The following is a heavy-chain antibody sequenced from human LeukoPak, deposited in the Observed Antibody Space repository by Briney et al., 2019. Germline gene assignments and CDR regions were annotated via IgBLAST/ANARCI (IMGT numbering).Heavy chain of an antibody. CDR1: GGSISSYY. Sequence: SETLSLTCTVSGGSISSYYWSWIRQPPGKGLEWIGYIYYSGSTNYNPSLKSRVTISVDTSKNQFSLKLSSVTAADTAVYYCARLLWFEELLYEGYYFDYWGQGTLVTVSS. CDR3: ARLLWFEELLYEGYYFDY. V-gene: IGHV4-59*01. CDR2: IYYSGST. J-gene: IGHJ4*02. D-gene: IGHD3-10*01.